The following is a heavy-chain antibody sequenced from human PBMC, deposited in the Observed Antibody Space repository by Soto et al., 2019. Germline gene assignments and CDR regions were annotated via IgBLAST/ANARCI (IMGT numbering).Heavy chain of an antibody. J-gene: IGHJ4*02. D-gene: IGHD5-18*01. CDR3: AATGYSYGPFGSFDY. CDR1: GGTFSSYA. Sequence: SVKVSCKASGGTFSSYAISWVRQAPGQGLEWMGGIIPIFGTANYAQKFQGRVTITADESTSTAYMELSSLRSEDTAVYYCAATGYSYGPFGSFDYWGQGTLVTVSS. CDR2: IIPIFGTA. V-gene: IGHV1-69*13.